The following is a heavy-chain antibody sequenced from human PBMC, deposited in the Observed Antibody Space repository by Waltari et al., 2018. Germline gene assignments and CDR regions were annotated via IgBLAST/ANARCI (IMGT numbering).Heavy chain of an antibody. CDR3: AAGRGADY. D-gene: IGHD3-10*01. CDR2: INHSGST. CDR1: GGSFSGYY. J-gene: IGHJ4*02. Sequence: QVQLQQWGAGLLKPSETLSLTCAVYGGSFSGYYWSWIRQPPGKGLEWIGEINHSGSTNYNPSLKSRVTISVDTSKNQFSLKLSSVTAADTAVYYCAAGRGADYWGQGTLVTVSS. V-gene: IGHV4-34*01.